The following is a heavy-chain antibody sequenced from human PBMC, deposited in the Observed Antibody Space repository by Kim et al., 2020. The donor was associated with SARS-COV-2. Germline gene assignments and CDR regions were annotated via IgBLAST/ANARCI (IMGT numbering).Heavy chain of an antibody. CDR3: ATRNSHQWLGRGLDSDWYFDL. D-gene: IGHD6-19*01. Sequence: ASVKVSCKASGYTFSSYGITWVRQAPGQGLEWMGWISAYNGNTYYAKRLEGRVTMTTDTSTNTAYMELNSLRSDDTAAYYCATRNSHQWLGRGLDSDWYFDLWGRGTVVTVSS. J-gene: IGHJ2*01. CDR2: ISAYNGNT. V-gene: IGHV1-18*01. CDR1: GYTFSSYG.